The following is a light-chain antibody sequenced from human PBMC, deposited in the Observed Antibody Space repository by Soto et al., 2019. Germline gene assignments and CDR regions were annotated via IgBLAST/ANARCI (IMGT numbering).Light chain of an antibody. V-gene: IGKV3-11*01. J-gene: IGKJ2*01. CDR1: QRVSSY. Sequence: EIVLTQSPATLSLSPGERATLSCRASQRVSSYLAWYQQKPGQAPRLLIYDASNRATGIPARFSGSGSGTDFTLTINSLEPEDFAVYYCQQRSNWPPYTFGQGTKLEIK. CDR2: DAS. CDR3: QQRSNWPPYT.